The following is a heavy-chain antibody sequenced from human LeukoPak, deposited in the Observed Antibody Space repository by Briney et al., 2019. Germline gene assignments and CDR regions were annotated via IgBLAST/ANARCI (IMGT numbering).Heavy chain of an antibody. CDR1: GFTFSSYW. CDR3: ARQEVVEDTFDI. CDR2: IKTDGSTT. J-gene: IGHJ3*02. V-gene: IGHV3-74*01. D-gene: IGHD2-15*01. Sequence: GGSLRLSCVASGFTFSSYWMHWVRQAPGKGLVWVSRIKTDGSTTTYADSVKGRFTISRDNSKNTLYLQMNSLRAEDTAVYYCARQEVVEDTFDIWGQGTMVTVSS.